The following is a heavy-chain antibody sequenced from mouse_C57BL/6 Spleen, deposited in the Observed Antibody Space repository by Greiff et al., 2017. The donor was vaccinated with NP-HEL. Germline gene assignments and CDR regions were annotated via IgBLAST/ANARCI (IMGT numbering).Heavy chain of an antibody. CDR1: GYTFTSYG. V-gene: IGHV1-81*01. J-gene: IGHJ2*01. D-gene: IGHD3-3*01. CDR2: IYPRSGNT. CDR3: ARGGAGYYFDY. Sequence: QVQLQQSGAELARPGASVKLSCKASGYTFTSYGISWVKQRTGQGLEWIGEIYPRSGNTYYNEKLKGKATLTADKSSSTAYMELRSLTSEDSAVYFCARGGAGYYFDYWGQGTTLTVSS.